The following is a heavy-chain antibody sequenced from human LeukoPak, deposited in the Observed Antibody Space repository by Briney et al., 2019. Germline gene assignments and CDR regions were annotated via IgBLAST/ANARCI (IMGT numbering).Heavy chain of an antibody. CDR3: ARERKEIAVAGPMDY. J-gene: IGHJ4*02. V-gene: IGHV3-21*01. Sequence: GGSLRLSCAASGFTFSSYAMHWVRQAPGKGLEWVSSISSSSSYIYYADSVKGRFTISRDNAKNSLYLQMNSLRAEDTAVYYCARERKEIAVAGPMDYWGQGTLVTVSS. CDR1: GFTFSSYA. D-gene: IGHD6-19*01. CDR2: ISSSSSYI.